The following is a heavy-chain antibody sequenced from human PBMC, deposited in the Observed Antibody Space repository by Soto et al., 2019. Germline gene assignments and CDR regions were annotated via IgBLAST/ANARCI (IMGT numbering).Heavy chain of an antibody. J-gene: IGHJ4*02. V-gene: IGHV3-21*04. CDR3: GRDTYYDGSGYHSGGVDF. Sequence: GGSLRLSCVACAFTFPRDSLNCVRKAPGKGLEWVSSISSTTNYIYYGDSMKGRFTISRDNAKNSLYLEMNSLRAEDTAVYYCGRDTYYDGSGYHSGGVDFWGQGTLVTVSS. CDR2: ISSTTNYI. D-gene: IGHD3-22*01. CDR1: AFTFPRDS.